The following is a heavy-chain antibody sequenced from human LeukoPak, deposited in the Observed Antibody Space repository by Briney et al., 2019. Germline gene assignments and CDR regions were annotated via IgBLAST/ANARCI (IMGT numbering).Heavy chain of an antibody. CDR2: ISAANGNT. CDR3: VRDSGYCTSTSCPGPYFDP. CDR1: GYTFSSYG. J-gene: IGHJ5*02. Sequence: ASVNVSCKASGYTFSSYGLSWVRQAPGQGLEWMGWISAANGNTNYAQKFQGRVTMTRDTSTSTAYMELRGLRSDDTAVYYCVRDSGYCTSTSCPGPYFDPWGQGTLVTVSS. V-gene: IGHV1-18*01. D-gene: IGHD2-2*01.